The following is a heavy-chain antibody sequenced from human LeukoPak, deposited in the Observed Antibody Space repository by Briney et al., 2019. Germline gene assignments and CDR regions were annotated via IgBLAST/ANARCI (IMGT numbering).Heavy chain of an antibody. D-gene: IGHD2-15*01. J-gene: IGHJ5*02. CDR1: GDSISNHY. Sequence: SETLSLTCTVSGDSISNHYWNWIRQPAGKGLEWIGRIYSSGNTNYKSSLESRVTMSTDTSKNQFSLKLSSVTAADTAVYYCARIGYCSGGSCCPFDPWGQGTLVTVSS. V-gene: IGHV4-4*07. CDR3: ARIGYCSGGSCCPFDP. CDR2: IYSSGNT.